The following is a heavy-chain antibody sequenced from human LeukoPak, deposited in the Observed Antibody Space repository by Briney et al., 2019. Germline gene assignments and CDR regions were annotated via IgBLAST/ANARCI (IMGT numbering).Heavy chain of an antibody. D-gene: IGHD4-11*01. CDR2: IYYSGST. CDR1: GGSINSYY. J-gene: IGHJ4*02. Sequence: SETLSLTCTVSGGSINSYYWSWIRQPPGKGLEWIGYIYYSGSTNHNPPLKSRVTMSVDTSKNQFSPKLSSVTAADTAVYYCARIRYSNYSLDYWGRGTLVTVSS. CDR3: ARIRYSNYSLDY. V-gene: IGHV4-59*01.